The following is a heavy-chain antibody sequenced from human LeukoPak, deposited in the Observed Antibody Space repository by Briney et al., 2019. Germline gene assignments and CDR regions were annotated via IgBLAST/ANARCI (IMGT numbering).Heavy chain of an antibody. Sequence: SVKVSCKASGGTFSSYAISSVRQAPGQGLEWMGGIIPIFGTANYAQKFQGRVTITTDESTSTAYMELSSLRSEDTAVYYCARGRGDYGGNTGFDYWGQGTLVTVSS. V-gene: IGHV1-69*05. CDR1: GGTFSSYA. D-gene: IGHD4-23*01. CDR3: ARGRGDYGGNTGFDY. CDR2: IIPIFGTA. J-gene: IGHJ4*02.